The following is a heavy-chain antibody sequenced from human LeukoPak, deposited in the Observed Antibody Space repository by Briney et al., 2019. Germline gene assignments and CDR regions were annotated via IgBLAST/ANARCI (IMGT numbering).Heavy chain of an antibody. CDR1: GASVSSGGYY. J-gene: IGHJ4*02. V-gene: IGHV4-61*08. D-gene: IGHD5-18*01. CDR2: IYYSGST. CDR3: ARGSRGYSYG. Sequence: PSETLSLTCTVSGASVSSGGYYWSWIRQPPGKGLEWIGYIYYSGSTNYNPSLKSRVTISVDTSKNQFSLKLSSVTAADTAVYYCARGSRGYSYGWGQGTLVTVSS.